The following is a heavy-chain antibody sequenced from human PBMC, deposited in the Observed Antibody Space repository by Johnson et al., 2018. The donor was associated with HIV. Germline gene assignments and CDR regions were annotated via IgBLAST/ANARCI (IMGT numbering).Heavy chain of an antibody. CDR1: GFTFSSYA. CDR2: ISYDGSNK. Sequence: QVQLVESGGGVVQPGRSLRLSCAASGFTFSSYAMHWVRQAPGKGLEWVAVISYDGSNKYYADSVKGRFTISRDNAKNSLYLQMNSLRAEDTAVYYCARDSQTYDYVWGSYRLKGDDAFDIWGQGTMVTVSS. J-gene: IGHJ3*02. D-gene: IGHD3-16*02. CDR3: ARDSQTYDYVWGSYRLKGDDAFDI. V-gene: IGHV3-30*04.